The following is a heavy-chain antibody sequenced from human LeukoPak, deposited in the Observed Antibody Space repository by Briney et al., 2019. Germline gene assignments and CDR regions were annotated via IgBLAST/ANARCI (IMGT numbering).Heavy chain of an antibody. Sequence: GGSLRLSCAASGFTFSSYGMHWVRQAPGKGLEWVAVISYDGSNKYYADSVKGRFTISRDNSKNTLYLQMNSLRAEDTAVYYCATGVHSSGWYRVSEGFYFDYWGQGTLVTVSS. CDR1: GFTFSSYG. CDR2: ISYDGSNK. V-gene: IGHV3-30*03. J-gene: IGHJ4*02. CDR3: ATGVHSSGWYRVSEGFYFDY. D-gene: IGHD6-19*01.